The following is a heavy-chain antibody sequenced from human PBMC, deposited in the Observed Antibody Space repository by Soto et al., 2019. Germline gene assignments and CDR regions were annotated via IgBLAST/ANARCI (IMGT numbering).Heavy chain of an antibody. CDR1: GFNFGSYA. CDR3: AKGMETGYRGAVDS. CDR2: ISGSGGSP. J-gene: IGHJ4*02. D-gene: IGHD5-12*01. V-gene: IGHV3-23*01. Sequence: EVQLLESGGGLVQPGGSLRLSCAASGFNFGSYAMSWVRQAPGKGLEWVSGISGSGGSPYYPDSVQGRFTISKDKSSDTLYLHLTSLRAEDTAVYYCAKGMETGYRGAVDSWGQGTLVTVSS.